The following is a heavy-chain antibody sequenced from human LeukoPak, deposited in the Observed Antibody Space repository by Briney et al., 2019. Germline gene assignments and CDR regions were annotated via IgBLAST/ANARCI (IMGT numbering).Heavy chain of an antibody. V-gene: IGHV5-51*01. D-gene: IGHD2-2*01. CDR1: GYSFTSYW. CDR2: IYPGDSDT. J-gene: IGHJ4*02. Sequence: GESLKISCKGSGYSFTSYWIGWVRQMPGKGLEWMGIIYPGDSDTRYSSSFQGQVTISADKSINTAYLQLSSLKASDTAMYYCARQTIDCSSTSCYGDYWGQGTLVTVSS. CDR3: ARQTIDCSSTSCYGDY.